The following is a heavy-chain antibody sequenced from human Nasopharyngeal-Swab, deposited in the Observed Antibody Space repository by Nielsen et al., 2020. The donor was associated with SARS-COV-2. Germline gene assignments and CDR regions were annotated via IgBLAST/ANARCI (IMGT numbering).Heavy chain of an antibody. CDR3: ARAAITMIVVVSAFDI. CDR2: IYYSGST. V-gene: IGHV4-31*02. Sequence: RQALGKGLEWIGYIYYSGSTYYNPSLKSRVTISVDTSKNQFSLKLSSVTAADTAVYYCARAAITMIVVVSAFDIWGQGTMVTVSS. J-gene: IGHJ3*02. D-gene: IGHD3-22*01.